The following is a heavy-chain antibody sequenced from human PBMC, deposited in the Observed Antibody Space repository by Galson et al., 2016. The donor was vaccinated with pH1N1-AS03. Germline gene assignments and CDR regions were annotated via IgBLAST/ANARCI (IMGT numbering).Heavy chain of an antibody. CDR3: ARVVAGRPFLIDY. CDR2: INLYSTNT. Sequence: SVKVSCKASGYNFVTYGITWVRQGPGQGLEWMGWINLYSTNTNYAKKVQDRVTMTADTSTTTAHLDLRNLGSDDTAVYYCARVVAGRPFLIDYWGQGTLVIVSS. CDR1: GYNFVTYG. V-gene: IGHV1-18*01. D-gene: IGHD6-6*01. J-gene: IGHJ4*02.